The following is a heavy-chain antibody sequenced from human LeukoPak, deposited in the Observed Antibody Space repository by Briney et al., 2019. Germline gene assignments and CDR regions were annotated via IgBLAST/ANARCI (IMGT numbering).Heavy chain of an antibody. CDR2: ISSSSSYI. J-gene: IGHJ4*02. CDR1: GFTFSSYA. V-gene: IGHV3-21*01. D-gene: IGHD3-10*01. Sequence: TGGSLRLSCAASGFTFSSYAMSWVRQAPGKGLEWVSSISSSSSYIYYADSVKGRFTISRDNAKNSLYLQMNSLRAEDTAVYYCARVEGSAGDYWGQGTLVTVSS. CDR3: ARVEGSAGDY.